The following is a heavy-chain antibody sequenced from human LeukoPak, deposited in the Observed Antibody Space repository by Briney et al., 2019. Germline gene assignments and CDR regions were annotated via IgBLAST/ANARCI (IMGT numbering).Heavy chain of an antibody. CDR1: GDSITSGTYY. Sequence: SETLSLTCTVSGDSITSGTYYWTWIRQPAGKGLEWIGRIYTSGSTNCKPSLKSRVTISVDTSKNQFSLRLSSVTAADTAVYYCASDSSGDGYSSGYYWGQGTLVTVSS. CDR2: IYTSGST. CDR3: ASDSSGDGYSSGYY. J-gene: IGHJ4*02. V-gene: IGHV4-61*02. D-gene: IGHD5-24*01.